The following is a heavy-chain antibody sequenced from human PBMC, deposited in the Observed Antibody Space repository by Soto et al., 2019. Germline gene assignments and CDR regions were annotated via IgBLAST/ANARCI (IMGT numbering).Heavy chain of an antibody. CDR1: YG. Sequence: YGRSWVRKKPEKVLERMGRIDPSDSQTYYSPSFRGHATISVTTSITTVFLQWSSLWASDTAMYYCARQISDCDTDPNFQYCFDSWGQGTQVTVPS. CDR2: IDPSDSQT. CDR3: ARQISDCDTDPNFQYCFDS. J-gene: IGHJ5*01. V-gene: IGHV5-10-1*01. D-gene: IGHD5-18*01.